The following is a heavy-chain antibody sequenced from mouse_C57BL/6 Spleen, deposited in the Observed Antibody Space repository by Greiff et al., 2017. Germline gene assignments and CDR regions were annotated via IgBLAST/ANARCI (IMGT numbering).Heavy chain of an antibody. CDR1: GYTFTSYW. CDR3: ARRVDAMDY. V-gene: IGHV1-50*01. CDR2: IDPSDSYT. D-gene: IGHD1-1*01. Sequence: QVQLKQPGAELVKPGASVKLSCKASGYTFTSYWMQWVKQRPGQGLEWIGEIDPSDSYTNYNQKFKGKATLTVDTSSSTAYMQLSSLTSEDSAVYYCARRVDAMDYWGQGTSVTVSS. J-gene: IGHJ4*01.